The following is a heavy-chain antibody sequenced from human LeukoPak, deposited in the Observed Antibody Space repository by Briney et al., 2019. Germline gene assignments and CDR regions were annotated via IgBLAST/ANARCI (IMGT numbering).Heavy chain of an antibody. D-gene: IGHD3-10*01. V-gene: IGHV1-8*01. CDR3: ARDCRGGPYYYGSGSYYNWFDP. CDR2: MNPNSGNT. Sequence: ASVKVSCKASGYTFTSYDINWVRQATGQGLEWMGWMNPNSGNTGYAQKFQGRVTMTRNTSISTAYMELSSLRSEDTAVYYCARDCRGGPYYYGSGSYYNWFDPWGQGTLVTVSS. J-gene: IGHJ5*02. CDR1: GYTFTSYD.